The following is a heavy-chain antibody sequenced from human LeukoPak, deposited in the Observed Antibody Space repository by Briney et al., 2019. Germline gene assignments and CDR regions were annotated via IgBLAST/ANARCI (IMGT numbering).Heavy chain of an antibody. V-gene: IGHV3-30-3*01. J-gene: IGHJ4*02. D-gene: IGHD4-17*01. CDR2: VSYDGSTK. Sequence: PGRSLRLSCAASGFTFSIYAMHWVRQAPGKGLEWVAVVSYDGSTKYYPDSVKGRFTISRDNSKNTVYLRMNSLRTEDTAVYYCARGMTTETSLPYWWGQGSLVTVSS. CDR1: GFTFSIYA. CDR3: ARGMTTETSLPYW.